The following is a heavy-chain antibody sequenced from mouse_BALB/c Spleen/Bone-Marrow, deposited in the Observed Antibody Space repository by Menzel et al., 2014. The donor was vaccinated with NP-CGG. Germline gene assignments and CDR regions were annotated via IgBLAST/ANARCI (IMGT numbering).Heavy chain of an antibody. J-gene: IGHJ3*01. CDR3: ARSSSYDYDVGFAY. D-gene: IGHD2-4*01. CDR2: ISYSGST. V-gene: IGHV3-2*02. CDR1: GYSITRDYA. Sequence: DVQLQESGPGLVKPSQSLSLTCIATGYSITRDYAWNWIRQFPGNKLEWMGYISYSGSTTYNPSLESRISITRDTSKNQFFLQLNSVTTEDTATYYCARSSSYDYDVGFAYWGQGTLVTVSA.